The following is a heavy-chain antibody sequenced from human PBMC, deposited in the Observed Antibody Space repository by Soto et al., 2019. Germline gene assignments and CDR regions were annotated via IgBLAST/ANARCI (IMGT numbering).Heavy chain of an antibody. D-gene: IGHD6-19*01. CDR1: EGTFSSCA. J-gene: IGHJ4*02. CDR3: ARGHWGQQWLEPFDY. Sequence: QVQLVQSGAEVKKPGSSVKVSCKASEGTFSSCAISWVRQAPGQGLEWMGGIIPIFGTANYAQKFQGRVTITADESTSTAYMELSSLRSEDTVVYYCARGHWGQQWLEPFDYWGQGTLVTVSS. V-gene: IGHV1-69*12. CDR2: IIPIFGTA.